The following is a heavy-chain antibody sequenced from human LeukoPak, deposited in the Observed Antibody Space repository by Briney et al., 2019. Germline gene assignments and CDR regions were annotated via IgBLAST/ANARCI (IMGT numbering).Heavy chain of an antibody. Sequence: GASVKVSCKASGGTFSSYAISWVRQAPGQGLEWMGRIIPILGIANYAQKLQGRVTMTTDTSTSTAYMELRSLRSDDTAVYYCARDLHRAGGSSWYDPIDYWGQGTLVTVSS. CDR2: IIPILGIA. CDR3: ARDLHRAGGSSWYDPIDY. CDR1: GGTFSSYA. V-gene: IGHV1-69*04. J-gene: IGHJ4*02. D-gene: IGHD6-13*01.